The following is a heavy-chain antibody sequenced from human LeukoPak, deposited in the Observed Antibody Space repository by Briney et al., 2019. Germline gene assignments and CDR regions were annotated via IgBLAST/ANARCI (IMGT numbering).Heavy chain of an antibody. Sequence: PGGSLRLSCAASGFTFSDYYMSWIRQAPGKGLEWVSYISSSGSTIYYADSVKGRFTISRDNSKNTLYLQMNSLRAEDTAVYYCAKSPYIVVINFDYWGQGTLVTVSS. V-gene: IGHV3-11*01. CDR2: ISSSGSTI. D-gene: IGHD3-22*01. CDR3: AKSPYIVVINFDY. J-gene: IGHJ4*02. CDR1: GFTFSDYY.